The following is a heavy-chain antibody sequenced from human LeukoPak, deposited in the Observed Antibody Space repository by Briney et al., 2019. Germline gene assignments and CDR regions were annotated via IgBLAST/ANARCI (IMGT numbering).Heavy chain of an antibody. J-gene: IGHJ6*03. CDR3: AKVRAVAGPGLFYYYYMDV. CDR2: ISWNSGSI. CDR1: GFTFDDYA. V-gene: IGHV3-9*01. Sequence: GRSLRLSCAAAGFTFDDYAMHWVRQAPGKGLECVSVISWNSGSIGYADSVTGRFTISRDNAKNSLYLQMNSLRAEDTALYYCAKVRAVAGPGLFYYYYMDVWGKGTTVTVSS. D-gene: IGHD6-19*01.